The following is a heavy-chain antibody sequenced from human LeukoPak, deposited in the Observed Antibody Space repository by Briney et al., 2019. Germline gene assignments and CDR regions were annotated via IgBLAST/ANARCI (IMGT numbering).Heavy chain of an antibody. J-gene: IGHJ3*02. V-gene: IGHV4-61*02. CDR1: GDSISSGDYY. D-gene: IGHD3-10*01. CDR2: ISSSGST. Sequence: SETLSLTCTVSGDSISSGDYYWSWIRQPAGKGLEWIGRISSSGSTNYNPSLKSRVTISVDTSKNQFSLKLSSVTAADTAVYYCARGPRITMVRGVIITRAFDIWGQGTMVTVSS. CDR3: ARGPRITMVRGVIITRAFDI.